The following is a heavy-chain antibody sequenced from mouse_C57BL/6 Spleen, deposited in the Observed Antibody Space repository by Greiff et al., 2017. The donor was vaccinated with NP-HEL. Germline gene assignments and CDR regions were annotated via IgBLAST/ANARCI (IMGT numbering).Heavy chain of an antibody. CDR2: ISYDGSN. J-gene: IGHJ2*01. Sequence: EVQRVESGPGLVKPSQSLSLTCSVTGYSITSGYYWNWIRQFPGNKLEWMGYISYDGSNNYNPSLKNRISITRDTSKNQFFLKLNSVTTEDTATYYCAREEEYYGSSYRFDYWGQGTTLTVSS. CDR3: AREEEYYGSSYRFDY. CDR1: GYSITSGYY. D-gene: IGHD1-1*01. V-gene: IGHV3-6*01.